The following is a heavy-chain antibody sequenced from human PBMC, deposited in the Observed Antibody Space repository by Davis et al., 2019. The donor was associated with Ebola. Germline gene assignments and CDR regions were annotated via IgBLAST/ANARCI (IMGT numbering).Heavy chain of an antibody. J-gene: IGHJ1*01. CDR2: INPSGGST. Sequence: ASVKVSCKASGYTFTSYYMHWVRQAPGQGLEWMGIINPSGGSTSYAQKFQGRVTMTRDTSTSTVYMELSSLRSEDTAVYYCARGTYQLLRGASYFQHWGQGTLVTVSS. V-gene: IGHV1-46*01. CDR1: GYTFTSYY. CDR3: ARGTYQLLRGASYFQH. D-gene: IGHD2-2*01.